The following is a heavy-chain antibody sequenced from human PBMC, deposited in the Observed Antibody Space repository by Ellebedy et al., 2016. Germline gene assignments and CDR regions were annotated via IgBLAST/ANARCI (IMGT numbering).Heavy chain of an antibody. V-gene: IGHV3-30-3*01. D-gene: IGHD3-22*01. Sequence: GGSLRLSCTASGFTFSSYAMHWVRQAPGKGLEWVAVISYDGSNKHYADFVKGRFTISRDNSKNTLYLQMNSLRAENTAVYYCAKDDYYDSSGPFDYWGQGTLVTVSS. J-gene: IGHJ4*02. CDR3: AKDDYYDSSGPFDY. CDR2: ISYDGSNK. CDR1: GFTFSSYA.